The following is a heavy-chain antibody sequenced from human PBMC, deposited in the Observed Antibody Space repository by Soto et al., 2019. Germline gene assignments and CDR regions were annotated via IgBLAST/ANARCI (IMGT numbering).Heavy chain of an antibody. D-gene: IGHD1-7*01. Sequence: VGSLRLSGAASGFTFSRYGMHWVRQAPGKGLEWVAVIWYDGSNKYYADSVKGRFTISRDNSKNTLYLQMNSLRAEDTAVYYCARVGSTGTTGYYYYGMDVWGQGTTVTVSS. CDR2: IWYDGSNK. V-gene: IGHV3-33*01. CDR1: GFTFSRYG. J-gene: IGHJ6*02. CDR3: ARVGSTGTTGYYYYGMDV.